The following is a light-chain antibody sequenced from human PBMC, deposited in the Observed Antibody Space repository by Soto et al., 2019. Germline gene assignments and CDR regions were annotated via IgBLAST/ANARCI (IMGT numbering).Light chain of an antibody. J-gene: IGKJ5*01. CDR2: GAS. Sequence: EIVMTQSPATLSVSPGERATLSCRASQSVSSNLAWYQQKPGQAPRLLIYGASTRATGIPARFSGSGSGTDFTLTISSLQPEDFATYYCLQDYNYPITFGQGTRLENK. CDR1: QSVSSN. CDR3: LQDYNYPIT. V-gene: IGKV3-15*01.